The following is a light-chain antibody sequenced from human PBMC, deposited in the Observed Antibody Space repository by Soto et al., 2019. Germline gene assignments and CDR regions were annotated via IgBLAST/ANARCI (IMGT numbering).Light chain of an antibody. V-gene: IGKV1-39*01. CDR1: QNIDTY. CDR2: SAY. CDR3: QQSYNFPRT. Sequence: DIQMTQSPSSLSASVGDRVTITCRASQNIDTYLNWYLQKPGQAPKLLIYSAYSLQSGFSPRFSGDGSGTDFTLTISSLQPEDFATYYCQQSYNFPRTFGQGTTV. J-gene: IGKJ1*01.